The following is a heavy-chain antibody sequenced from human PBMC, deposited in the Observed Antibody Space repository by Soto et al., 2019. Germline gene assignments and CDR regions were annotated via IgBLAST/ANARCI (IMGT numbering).Heavy chain of an antibody. Sequence: EVQLVDSGGGLVQPGGSLRLSCAASGFIFSNYVMSWVRQAPGKGLEWVSSISDSGGTSYYADSVKGRFTISRDNSKNTLYLQMNNLGAEDTAIYYCAKRPRALLTFDYWGQGTLVTVSS. V-gene: IGHV3-23*04. J-gene: IGHJ4*02. CDR2: ISDSGGTS. D-gene: IGHD1-26*01. CDR1: GFIFSNYV. CDR3: AKRPRALLTFDY.